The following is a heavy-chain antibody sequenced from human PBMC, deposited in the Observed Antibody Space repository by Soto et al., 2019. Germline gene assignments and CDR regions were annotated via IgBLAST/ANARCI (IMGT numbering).Heavy chain of an antibody. J-gene: IGHJ4*02. CDR3: ARAGGVGATTVSYFDY. CDR2: IITIFGTA. D-gene: IGHD1-26*01. V-gene: IGHV1-69*13. CDR1: GSTFSSYS. Sequence: SLKVSCKASGSTFSSYSISWLRQPPGQGRDGMGGIITIFGTANYAQKFQGRVTITADESTSTAYMEMSSLRSEDTAVYYCARAGGVGATTVSYFDYWGQGTLVTVSS.